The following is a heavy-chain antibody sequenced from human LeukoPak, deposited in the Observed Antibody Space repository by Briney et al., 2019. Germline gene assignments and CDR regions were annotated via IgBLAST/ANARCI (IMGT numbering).Heavy chain of an antibody. V-gene: IGHV4-39*01. CDR1: GGSISSNFYY. D-gene: IGHD3-16*01. CDR3: ARFIHLGEYKHYFDY. Sequence: SETLSLTCTVSGGSISSNFYYWGWIRQPPGKGLEWIGNIYYRGSTYYNPSLKSRVTISVDTSKDQFSLELTSVTAAGTAVYYCARFIHLGEYKHYFDYWGQGTLVTVSS. CDR2: IYYRGST. J-gene: IGHJ4*02.